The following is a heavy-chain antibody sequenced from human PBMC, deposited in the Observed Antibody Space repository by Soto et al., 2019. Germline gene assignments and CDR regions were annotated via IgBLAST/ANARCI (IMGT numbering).Heavy chain of an antibody. CDR3: ARVPRGYCTNGVCVYYYGMDV. J-gene: IGHJ6*02. CDR2: MNPNSGNT. Sequence: EASVKVSCKASGYTFTSYDINWVRQATGQGLEWMGWMNPNSGNTGYAQKFQGRVTMTRNTSISTAYMELSSLRSEDTAVYYCARVPRGYCTNGVCVYYYGMDVWGQGTTVTV. D-gene: IGHD2-8*01. CDR1: GYTFTSYD. V-gene: IGHV1-8*01.